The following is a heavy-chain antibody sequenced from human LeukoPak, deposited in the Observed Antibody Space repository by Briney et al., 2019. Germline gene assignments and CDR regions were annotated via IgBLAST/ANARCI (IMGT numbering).Heavy chain of an antibody. J-gene: IGHJ4*02. CDR1: GDSVSSNSAA. V-gene: IGHV6-1*01. Sequence: TSQTLSLTCAISGDSVSSNSAAWNWVRQSPSRGLEWLGRTYYRSKWYNEYADSVKSRITINPDTSKNQFSLHLNSVTPEDTAVYYCARGITGRNDYWGQGTLVTVSS. CDR3: ARGITGRNDY. CDR2: TYYRSKWYN. D-gene: IGHD1-26*01.